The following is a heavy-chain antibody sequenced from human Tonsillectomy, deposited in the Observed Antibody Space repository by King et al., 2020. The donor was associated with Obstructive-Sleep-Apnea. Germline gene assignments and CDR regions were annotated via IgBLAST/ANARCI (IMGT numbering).Heavy chain of an antibody. CDR3: ARGFKYFHY. V-gene: IGHV4-59*01. CDR2: IYYNGST. Sequence: HVQLQESGPGLVKPSETLSLTCTASGGSIRSYYWSWIRQPPGKGLEWIGYIYYNGSTNYNPSLKSRVTISVDTSKNQFSLKLNSVTPADTAVYYCARGFKYFHYWGQGTLVTVSS. J-gene: IGHJ4*02. CDR1: GGSIRSYY.